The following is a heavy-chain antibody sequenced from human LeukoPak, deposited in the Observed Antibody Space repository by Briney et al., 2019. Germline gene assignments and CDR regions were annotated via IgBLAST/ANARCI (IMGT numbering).Heavy chain of an antibody. CDR1: GLTFRSYA. CDR2: IKQDGSEK. D-gene: IGHD3-10*01. V-gene: IGHV3-7*01. CDR3: ARSDGGPFDY. J-gene: IGHJ4*02. Sequence: GGSLRLSCAASGLTFRSYAMSWVRQAPGKGLEWVANIKQDGSEKYYVDSVKGRFTISRDNAKNSLYLQMNSLRAEDTAVYYCARSDGGPFDYWGQGTLVTVSS.